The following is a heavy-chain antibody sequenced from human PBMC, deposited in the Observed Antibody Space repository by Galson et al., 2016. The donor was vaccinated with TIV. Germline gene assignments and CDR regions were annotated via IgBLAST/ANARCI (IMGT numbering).Heavy chain of an antibody. CDR3: VRGGARGYYYYGLDV. J-gene: IGHJ6*02. V-gene: IGHV3-30*04. Sequence: SLRLSCAATGFNLSSHAMHWVRQAPGKGLEWPANISHDEHLIYYGDSVKGRFTVSRDLTLNTLYLQIVSLRPEDTARYFCVRGGARGYYYYGLDVWGQGTTVTVSS. CDR2: ISHDEHLI. D-gene: IGHD3-16*01. CDR1: GFNLSSHA.